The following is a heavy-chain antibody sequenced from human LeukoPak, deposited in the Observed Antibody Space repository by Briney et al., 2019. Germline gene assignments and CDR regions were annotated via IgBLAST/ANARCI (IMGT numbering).Heavy chain of an antibody. D-gene: IGHD3-22*01. J-gene: IGHJ4*02. CDR3: ARDQRYYYDSSGTYYFDY. CDR1: GFTFSSYS. V-gene: IGHV3-21*01. Sequence: PGGSLRLSCAASGFTFSSYSMNWVRQAPGKGLEWVSSISSSSSYIYYADSVKGRFTISRDNAKNSLYLQMNSLRAEDTAVYYCARDQRYYYDSSGTYYFDYWGQETLVTVSS. CDR2: ISSSSSYI.